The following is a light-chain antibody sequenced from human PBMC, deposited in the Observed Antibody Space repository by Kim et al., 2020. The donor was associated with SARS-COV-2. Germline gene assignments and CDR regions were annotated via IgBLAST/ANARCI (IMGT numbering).Light chain of an antibody. V-gene: IGKV3-15*01. J-gene: IGKJ2*03. CDR2: GAS. CDR1: QTIDNN. CDR3: QHYHKWPHS. Sequence: SVSTGERTTLACRASQTIDNNLAWLQQKPGQAPRLFIYGASTRAPGIPARFSGSGSGTEFTLTISSLQSEDFAVYYCQHYHKWPHSFGQGTKLEN.